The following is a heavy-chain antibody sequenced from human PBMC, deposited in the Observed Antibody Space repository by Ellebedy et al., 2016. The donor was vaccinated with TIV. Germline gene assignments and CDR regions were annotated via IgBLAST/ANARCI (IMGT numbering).Heavy chain of an antibody. CDR3: AKDRQVGATHPLDY. V-gene: IGHV3-23*01. Sequence: GGSLRLXXAASGFTFSSYAMSWVRQAPGKGLEWVSAISGSGGSTYYADSVKGRFTISRDNSKNTLYLQMNSLRAEDTAVYYCAKDRQVGATHPLDYWGQGTLVTVSS. J-gene: IGHJ4*02. CDR2: ISGSGGST. D-gene: IGHD1-26*01. CDR1: GFTFSSYA.